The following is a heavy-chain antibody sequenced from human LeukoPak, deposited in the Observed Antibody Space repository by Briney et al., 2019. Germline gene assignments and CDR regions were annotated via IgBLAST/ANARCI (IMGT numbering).Heavy chain of an antibody. CDR3: AKSHITRYPLQYYFDL. D-gene: IGHD2-21*01. Sequence: GGSLRLSCAASCFTFGSYATSWLRQTPQKGLEWVSGISVTGDITYYADSVKGRFTIARDNSKTTLYLQLNSLRAHHTAVYYCAKSHITRYPLQYYFDLWGQGAQVIVSS. V-gene: IGHV3-23*01. J-gene: IGHJ4*02. CDR1: CFTFGSYA. CDR2: ISVTGDIT.